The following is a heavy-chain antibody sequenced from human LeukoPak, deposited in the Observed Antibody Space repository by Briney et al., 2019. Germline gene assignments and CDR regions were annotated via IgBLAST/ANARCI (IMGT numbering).Heavy chain of an antibody. CDR2: IKEDGSEK. V-gene: IGHV3-7*03. D-gene: IGHD2-15*01. CDR1: GFTFSTYW. Sequence: PGGSLRLSCAASGFTFSTYWMSWVRQAPGKGLEWVANIKEDGSEKYYVDSVKGRFSISRDNAKKSLYLQMSSLRAEDTAVYYCAGEGYCSGGSCYYFDYWGQGTLVTVSS. CDR3: AGEGYCSGGSCYYFDY. J-gene: IGHJ4*02.